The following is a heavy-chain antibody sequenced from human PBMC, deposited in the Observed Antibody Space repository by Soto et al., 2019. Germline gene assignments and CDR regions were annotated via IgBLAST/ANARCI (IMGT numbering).Heavy chain of an antibody. CDR3: ARGGDKYYDFWNGYPEGQYYYDMDV. D-gene: IGHD3-3*01. J-gene: IGHJ6*03. CDR2: ITSSSSYI. Sequence: GGSLRLSCAGSGFTFSMYSMNWVRQAPGKGLEWVSSITSSSSYINYADSVKGRFSISRDNAKNSLFLHMSSLRAEDTAVYYCARGGDKYYDFWNGYPEGQYYYDMDVWGKGTTVTVSS. CDR1: GFTFSMYS. V-gene: IGHV3-21*01.